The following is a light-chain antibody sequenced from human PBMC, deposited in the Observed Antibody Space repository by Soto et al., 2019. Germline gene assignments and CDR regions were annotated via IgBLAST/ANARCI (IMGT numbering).Light chain of an antibody. CDR2: EAS. Sequence: DIQMTQSPSTLSGSVGDRVTITCRASQTISSWLAWYQQKPGKAPKLLIYEASNLENGVPSRFSGSGSGTEFSLTISSLQPDDSATYYCQQYNSGWTFGQGTKVDVK. J-gene: IGKJ1*01. CDR1: QTISSW. V-gene: IGKV1-5*03. CDR3: QQYNSGWT.